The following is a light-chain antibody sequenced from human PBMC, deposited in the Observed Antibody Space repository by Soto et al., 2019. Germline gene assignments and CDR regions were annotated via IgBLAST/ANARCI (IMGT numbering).Light chain of an antibody. CDR1: QSVLYSSNNKNY. CDR3: QQYYTTRT. CDR2: WAS. Sequence: DIVLTQSPDSLAVSLGERATINCKSSQSVLYSSNNKNYLAWYQQKPGQPPKLLIYWASTRESGVPDRFSGSVSGTDFTRTISSLQAEDVAVYYFQQYYTTRTFGQGTKGEIK. J-gene: IGKJ1*01. V-gene: IGKV4-1*01.